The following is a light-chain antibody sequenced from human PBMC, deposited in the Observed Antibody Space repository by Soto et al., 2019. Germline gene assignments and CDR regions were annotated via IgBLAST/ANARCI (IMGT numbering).Light chain of an antibody. V-gene: IGKV1-16*01. CDR2: AAS. CDR3: QQYLVYPFT. J-gene: IGKJ3*01. Sequence: DVQMTQSPSSLSASIGDRVTITCRASQDINTYLAWFQQKPGKAPKCLINAASTLQNGVSSRFSGSGSRTDFTLTISSLQPEDFATYFCQQYLVYPFTFGPGTNVALK. CDR1: QDINTY.